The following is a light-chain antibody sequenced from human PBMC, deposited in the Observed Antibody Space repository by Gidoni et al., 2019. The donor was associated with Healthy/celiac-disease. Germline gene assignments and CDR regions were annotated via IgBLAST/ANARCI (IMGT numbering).Light chain of an antibody. J-gene: IGKJ4*01. CDR3: HQYRNWPSLT. Sequence: EVVMMQSPAIVSVSPGDTATLYCRASQAMNSNLAWYQQRPGQAPRLLIYGASTRATGIPARFSGSGSGTEFTLTISSLQFEDFAVYYCHQYRNWPSLTFXGXTKVDIK. CDR2: GAS. CDR1: QAMNSN. V-gene: IGKV3-15*01.